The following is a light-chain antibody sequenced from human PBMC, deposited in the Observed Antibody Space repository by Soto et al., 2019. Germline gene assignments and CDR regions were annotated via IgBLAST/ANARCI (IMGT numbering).Light chain of an antibody. CDR2: GAS. CDR1: QSVGSN. CDR3: KQYSYWWT. V-gene: IGKV3-15*01. J-gene: IGKJ1*01. Sequence: EIVMTQSPATLSVSPGERATVSCRASQSVGSNLAWYQQKAGQAPSLLIYGASTRATGVPGRFSGSGSGTEFTLTISCLQSDDFAVYYCKQYSYWWTFGQGTKVEFK.